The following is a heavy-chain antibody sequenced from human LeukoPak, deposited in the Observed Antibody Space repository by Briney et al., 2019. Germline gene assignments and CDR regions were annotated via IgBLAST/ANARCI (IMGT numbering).Heavy chain of an antibody. Sequence: PGRSLRLSCAASGFTLDDYAMHWVRQAPGKGLKRLSGNSWNSGSIDYADSVKGRFTISRDNAKNSLYLQMNSLRAEDTALYYCAKDISLDSGFDYWGQGTLVTVSS. CDR3: AKDISLDSGFDY. CDR1: GFTLDDYA. J-gene: IGHJ4*02. CDR2: NSWNSGSI. V-gene: IGHV3-9*01. D-gene: IGHD4-17*01.